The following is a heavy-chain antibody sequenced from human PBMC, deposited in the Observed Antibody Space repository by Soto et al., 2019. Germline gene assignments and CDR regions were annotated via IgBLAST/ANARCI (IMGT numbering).Heavy chain of an antibody. V-gene: IGHV3-7*01. D-gene: IGHD3-22*01. Sequence: GSLRLSCAASGFTFSSYWMSWVRQAPGKGLEWVANIKQDGSEKYYVDSVKGRFTISRDNAENSLYLQMNSLRAEDTAVYYCARAGYYDGSGYYAPWGQGTLVTVSS. J-gene: IGHJ5*02. CDR2: IKQDGSEK. CDR3: ARAGYYDGSGYYAP. CDR1: GFTFSSYW.